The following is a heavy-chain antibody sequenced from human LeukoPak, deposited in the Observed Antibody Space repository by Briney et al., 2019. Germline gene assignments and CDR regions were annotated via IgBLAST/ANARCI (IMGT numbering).Heavy chain of an antibody. Sequence: SETLSLTCNVSGGSVSDYYWSWIRQPAGKGLEWIGRIYASGSTNYNPSLKSRVTMSVDTSKNDFSLRLSSVTAADTAVYYCARSSGWQQGIPAAEGAFDIWGQGTMVTVSS. J-gene: IGHJ3*02. CDR3: ARSSGWQQGIPAAEGAFDI. V-gene: IGHV4-4*07. D-gene: IGHD6-13*01. CDR2: IYASGST. CDR1: GGSVSDYY.